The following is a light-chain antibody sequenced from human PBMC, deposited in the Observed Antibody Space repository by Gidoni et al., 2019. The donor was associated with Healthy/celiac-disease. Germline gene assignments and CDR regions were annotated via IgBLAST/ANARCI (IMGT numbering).Light chain of an antibody. CDR2: DAS. V-gene: IGKV3-11*01. CDR1: QSVSSY. CDR3: QQRSNWGLYT. J-gene: IGKJ2*01. Sequence: EIVLTQSPAPLSLSPGERATLSCRASQSVSSYLAWYQQKPGQAPRLLIYDASNRATGIPARFSGSGSGTDFTLTISSLEPEDFAVYYCQQRSNWGLYTFGQGTKLEIK.